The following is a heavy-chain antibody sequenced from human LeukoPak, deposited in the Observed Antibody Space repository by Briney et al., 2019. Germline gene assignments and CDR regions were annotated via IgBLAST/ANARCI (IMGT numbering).Heavy chain of an antibody. V-gene: IGHV3-49*04. CDR3: IRDPGGTYSGYNFLDY. J-gene: IGHJ4*02. D-gene: IGHD5-12*01. Sequence: DPGGSLRLSCTASGFTFGDYTMNWVRQAPGKGLGWVGFIRSKAYGGTTEYAATVKGRLTISRDDSKSIAYLQMNSLKTEDTAVYYCIRDPGGTYSGYNFLDYWGQGTLVTVSS. CDR2: IRSKAYGGTT. CDR1: GFTFGDYT.